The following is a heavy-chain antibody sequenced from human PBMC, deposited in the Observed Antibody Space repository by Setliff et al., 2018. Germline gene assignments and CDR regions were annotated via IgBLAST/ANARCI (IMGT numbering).Heavy chain of an antibody. CDR1: GGSFSGYY. CDR3: ARDVGGEGYFDS. V-gene: IGHV4-4*07. J-gene: IGHJ4*02. D-gene: IGHD3-10*01. Sequence: SETLSLTCAVYGGSFSGYYWSWIRQPAGKGLQWIGRINTSGSTKYNPSLKSRVTMSVDTSKNQFSLKLSAVTAADTAVYYCARDVGGEGYFDSWGQGTLVTVSS. CDR2: INTSGST.